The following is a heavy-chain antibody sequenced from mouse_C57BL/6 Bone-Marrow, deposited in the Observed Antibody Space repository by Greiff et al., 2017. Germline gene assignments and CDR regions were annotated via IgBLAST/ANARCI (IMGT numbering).Heavy chain of an antibody. CDR1: GYSITSGYD. CDR2: ISYSGST. D-gene: IGHD3-3*01. V-gene: IGHV3-1*01. J-gene: IGHJ4*01. CDR3: AREGPYYYAMDY. Sequence: EVQLQESGPGMVKPSQSLSLTCTVTGYSITSGYDWHWIRHFPGNKLEWMGYISYSGSTNYNPSLKSRISITHDTSKNHFFLKLNSVTTEDTATYYCAREGPYYYAMDYWGQGTSVTVYS.